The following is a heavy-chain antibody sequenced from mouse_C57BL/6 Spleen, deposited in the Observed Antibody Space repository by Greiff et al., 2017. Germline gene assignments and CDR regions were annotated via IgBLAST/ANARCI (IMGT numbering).Heavy chain of an antibody. CDR3: ARGIYYYGSSSHYYAMDY. CDR2: INPNNGGT. J-gene: IGHJ4*01. CDR1: GYTFTDYN. Sequence: EVKLQQSGPELVKPGASVKIPCKASGYTFTDYNMDWVKQSHGKSLEWIGDINPNNGGTIYNQKFKGKATLTVDKSSSTAYMELRSLTSEDTAVYYCARGIYYYGSSSHYYAMDYWGQGTSVTVSS. D-gene: IGHD1-1*01. V-gene: IGHV1-18*01.